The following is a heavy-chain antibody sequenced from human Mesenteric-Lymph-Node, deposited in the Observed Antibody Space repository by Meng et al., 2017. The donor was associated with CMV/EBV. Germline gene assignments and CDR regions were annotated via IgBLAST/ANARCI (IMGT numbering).Heavy chain of an antibody. V-gene: IGHV3-9*01. CDR2: ISLNSGRI. J-gene: IGHJ4*02. D-gene: IGHD2-2*01. Sequence: SLKISCAASGFTFDDYAMHWVRQAPGKGLEWVSGISLNSGRIGYADSVKGRFTISRDNAKNSLYLQMNSLRAEDTALYYCTKTYCSSTFCYNYFDYWGQGTLVTVSS. CDR3: TKTYCSSTFCYNYFDY. CDR1: GFTFDDYA.